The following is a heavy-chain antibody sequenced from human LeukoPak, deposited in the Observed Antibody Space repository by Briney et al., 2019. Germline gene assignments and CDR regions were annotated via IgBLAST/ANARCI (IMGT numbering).Heavy chain of an antibody. Sequence: PSETLSLTCIVSGGSISTYYWSWIRQPPGKGLEWIGYIYHSGSTMYNPSLKSRVTISVDTSKNQFSLKLNSVTAADTAVYYCARDSDSNAYGGFDHWGQGTLVTVSS. J-gene: IGHJ4*02. CDR1: GGSISTYY. CDR3: ARDSDSNAYGGFDH. CDR2: IYHSGST. V-gene: IGHV4-59*12. D-gene: IGHD3-22*01.